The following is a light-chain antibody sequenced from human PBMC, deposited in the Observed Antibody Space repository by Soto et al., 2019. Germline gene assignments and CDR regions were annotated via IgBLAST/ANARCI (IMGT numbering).Light chain of an antibody. CDR1: SSDFGNYNL. CDR3: CSVAGTDTVV. J-gene: IGLJ2*01. Sequence: QSALTQPASVSGSPGQSITISCTGTSSDFGNYNLASWYQQHPGKAPKLIIFGDSRRPSGVSDRFSGSKSANTASLTISGLQTEDEAEYHCCSVAGTDTVVFGGGTKLTVL. CDR2: GDS. V-gene: IGLV2-23*01.